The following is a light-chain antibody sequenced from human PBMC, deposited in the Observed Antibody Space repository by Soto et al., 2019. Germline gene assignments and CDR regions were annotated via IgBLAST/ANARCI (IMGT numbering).Light chain of an antibody. CDR2: QAS. CDR1: QSIRNW. J-gene: IGKJ1*01. CDR3: QHYNSYSEA. Sequence: DIQMTQSPSTLSASVGDRVTITCRASQSIRNWLAWYQQKPGKAPKLLIHQASTLQSGVPSRFSGSGSGTEFTLNISSLQPDDFATYYCQHYNSYSEAFGQGTKVDI. V-gene: IGKV1-5*03.